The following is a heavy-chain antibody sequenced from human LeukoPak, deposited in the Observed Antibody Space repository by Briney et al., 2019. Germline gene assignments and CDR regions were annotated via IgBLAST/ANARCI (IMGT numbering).Heavy chain of an antibody. J-gene: IGHJ4*02. CDR3: ARDKSHGGKAGILNY. Sequence: GGSLRLSCAASGFTFSSYEMNWVRQAPGKGLEWVSYISSSGSTVYYADSVKGRFTISRDNAKNTLYLQMNSLRAEDTAVYYCARDKSHGGKAGILNYWGQGTLVTVSS. CDR1: GFTFSSYE. D-gene: IGHD1-14*01. V-gene: IGHV3-48*03. CDR2: ISSSGSTV.